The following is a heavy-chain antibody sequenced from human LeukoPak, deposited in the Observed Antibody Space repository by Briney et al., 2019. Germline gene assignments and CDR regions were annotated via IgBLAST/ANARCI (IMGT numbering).Heavy chain of an antibody. CDR1: GYTFTSYG. CDR3: ARTAVTTSIWYFDL. J-gene: IGHJ2*01. CDR2: ISAYNGNT. Sequence: ASVKVSCKASGYTFTSYGISWVRQAPGQGLEWMGWISAYNGNTNYAQKLQGRVTMTTDTSTSTAYMELRSLGSDDTAVYYCARTAVTTSIWYFDLWGRGTLVTVSS. V-gene: IGHV1-18*01. D-gene: IGHD4-11*01.